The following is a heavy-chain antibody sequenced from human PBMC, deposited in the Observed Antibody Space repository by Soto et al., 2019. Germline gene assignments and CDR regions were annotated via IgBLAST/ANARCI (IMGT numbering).Heavy chain of an antibody. CDR3: AKGGTYHIGDFDS. CDR2: IGARGSDT. D-gene: IGHD5-12*01. V-gene: IGHV3-23*01. J-gene: IGHJ4*02. CDR1: GFTFNIYT. Sequence: LRLSCAASGFTFNIYTMSWVRQAPGKGLEWVSGIGARGSDTYFPDSVKGRFTISRDNSMDMVYLQMNSLRAEDTAVYFCAKGGTYHIGDFDSWGQGTLVTVSS.